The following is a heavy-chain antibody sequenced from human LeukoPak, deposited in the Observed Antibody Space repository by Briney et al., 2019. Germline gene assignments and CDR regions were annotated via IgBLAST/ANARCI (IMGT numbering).Heavy chain of an antibody. CDR3: ARGYYDSSGYYASTFDY. D-gene: IGHD3-22*01. J-gene: IGHJ4*02. Sequence: SETLSLTCTVSGGSISSYYWSWIRQPPGKGLEWIGYIYYSGSTNYNPSLKSRVTISVDTSKNQFSLKLSSVTAADTAVYYCARGYYDSSGYYASTFDYWGQGTLVTVSS. V-gene: IGHV4-59*01. CDR2: IYYSGST. CDR1: GGSISSYY.